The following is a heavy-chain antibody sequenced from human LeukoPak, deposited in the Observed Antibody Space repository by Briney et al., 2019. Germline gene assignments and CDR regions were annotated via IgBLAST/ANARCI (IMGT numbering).Heavy chain of an antibody. J-gene: IGHJ3*02. CDR1: GFTFSSYE. D-gene: IGHD3-22*01. Sequence: TGGSLRLSCAASGFTFSSYEMNWVRQAPGKGLEWVSYISSSGSTIYYADSVKGRFTISRDNAKNSLYLQMNSLRAEDTAVYYCARDHYDSSGYYYGVDAFDIWGQGTMVTVSS. CDR2: ISSSGSTI. V-gene: IGHV3-48*03. CDR3: ARDHYDSSGYYYGVDAFDI.